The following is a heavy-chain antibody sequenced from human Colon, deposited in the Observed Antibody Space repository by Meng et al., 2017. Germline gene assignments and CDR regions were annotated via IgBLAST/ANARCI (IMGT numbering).Heavy chain of an antibody. D-gene: IGHD6-19*01. CDR3: ARHGGWHFDY. V-gene: IGHV4-4*02. CDR2: IYLSGSP. CDR1: GGSISSSNY. Sequence: QVVREELGPGLVEPSGTLSLTCVVSGGSISSSNYWSWVRQPPGKGLEWIGQIYLSGSPSYNPSLESRVTISVDKSKNQLSLRLTSVTAADTAIYYCARHGGWHFDYWGQGTLVTVSS. J-gene: IGHJ4*02.